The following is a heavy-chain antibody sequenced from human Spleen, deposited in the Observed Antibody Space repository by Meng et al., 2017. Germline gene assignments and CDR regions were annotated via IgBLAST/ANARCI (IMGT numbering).Heavy chain of an antibody. CDR1: GFTFSSYW. CDR3: ARDGYCTGGSCYSGH. CDR2: IKQDGSEK. D-gene: IGHD2-15*01. V-gene: IGHV3-7*01. Sequence: GESLKISCAASGFTFSSYWMSWVRQAPGKGLEWVANIKQDGSEKYYVDSVKGRFTISRDNAKNSLYLQMNSLRAEDTAVYCCARDGYCTGGSCYSGHWGQGTLVTVSS. J-gene: IGHJ4*02.